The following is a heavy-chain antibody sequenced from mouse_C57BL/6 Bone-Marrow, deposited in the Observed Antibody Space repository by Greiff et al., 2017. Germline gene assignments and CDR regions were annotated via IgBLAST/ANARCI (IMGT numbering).Heavy chain of an antibody. D-gene: IGHD2-5*01. J-gene: IGHJ2*01. CDR2: ISSGGSYT. Sequence: EVHLVESGGDLVKPGGSLKLSCVASGFTFSSYGMSWVRQTPDKRLEWVATISSGGSYTYYPDSVKGRFTISRDNAKNTLYLQMSSLKSEDTAMYYCARYSNLDYWGQGTTLTVSS. CDR3: ARYSNLDY. V-gene: IGHV5-6*01. CDR1: GFTFSSYG.